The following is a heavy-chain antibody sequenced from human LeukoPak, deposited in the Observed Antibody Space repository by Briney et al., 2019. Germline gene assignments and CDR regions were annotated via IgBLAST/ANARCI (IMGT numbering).Heavy chain of an antibody. D-gene: IGHD3-10*01. J-gene: IGHJ4*02. V-gene: IGHV4-59*01. Sequence: SETLSLTCTVSGGSISSYYWSWIRQPPGKGLEWIGYIYYSGSTNYNPSLKSRVTISVDTSKNQFTLKLSSVTAADTAVYYCARSYGSGSYFDYWGQGTLVTVSS. CDR1: GGSISSYY. CDR3: ARSYGSGSYFDY. CDR2: IYYSGST.